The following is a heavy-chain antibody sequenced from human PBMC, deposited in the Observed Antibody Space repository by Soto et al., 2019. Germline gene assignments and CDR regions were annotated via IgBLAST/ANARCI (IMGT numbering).Heavy chain of an antibody. CDR3: AGQTFTIAAASYGRSNWFDP. CDR1: GGSITSSSHF. D-gene: IGHD6-25*01. Sequence: PSETLSLTCSASGGSITSSSHFWGWVRQPPGKGLEWIGTIYFTGNTYYTPSLKSRLTMSIDTSKNEFSLRLNSETAADTAVYYCAGQTFTIAAASYGRSNWFDPWGPGTLVTVSS. J-gene: IGHJ5*02. V-gene: IGHV4-39*01. CDR2: IYFTGNT.